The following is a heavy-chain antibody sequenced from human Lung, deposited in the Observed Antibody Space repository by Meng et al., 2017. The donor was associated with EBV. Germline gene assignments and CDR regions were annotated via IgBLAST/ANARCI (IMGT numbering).Heavy chain of an antibody. CDR1: GGSISSSNYY. CDR3: ARGQKGYFDL. V-gene: IGHV4-30-4*01. J-gene: IGHJ2*01. CDR2: IYNSGSN. Sequence: VQVPESGPGLVKPSQPLSLTCTVSGGSISSSNYYWSWIRQPPGKGLEWSGHIYNSGSNYYNPSLKSRITISVDTSKNQFSLKLSSVTAADTAVYYCARGQKGYFDLWGRGTLVTVSS.